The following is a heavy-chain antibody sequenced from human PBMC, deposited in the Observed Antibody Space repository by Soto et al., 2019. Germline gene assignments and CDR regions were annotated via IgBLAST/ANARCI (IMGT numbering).Heavy chain of an antibody. CDR2: IDGSGGTT. CDR1: GFPFSSTD. D-gene: IGHD3-10*01. J-gene: IGHJ5*02. V-gene: IGHV3-23*01. CDR3: AKNSGWFNT. Sequence: LRLSCAASGFPFSSTDMTWVRQAPGKGLEWVSTIDGSGGTTYYADSVKGRFTISRDNSINTVFLQMNSLRADDTALYFCAKNSGWFNTWGQGALVTVSS.